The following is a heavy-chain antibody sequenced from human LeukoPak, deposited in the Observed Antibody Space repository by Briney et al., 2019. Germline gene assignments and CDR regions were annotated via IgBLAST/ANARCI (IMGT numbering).Heavy chain of an antibody. J-gene: IGHJ6*03. D-gene: IGHD6-13*01. Sequence: GASVKVSCKASGYTFIGYYMHWVRQAPGQGLEWMGWINPNSGGTNYAQKFQGRVTMTRDTSISTAYMELSRLRSDDTAVYYCAREVEYSSSWPRSTPMDVWGKGTTVTVSS. CDR1: GYTFIGYY. V-gene: IGHV1-2*02. CDR3: AREVEYSSSWPRSTPMDV. CDR2: INPNSGGT.